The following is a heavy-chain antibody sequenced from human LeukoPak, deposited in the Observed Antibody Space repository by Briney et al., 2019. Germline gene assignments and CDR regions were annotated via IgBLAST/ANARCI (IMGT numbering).Heavy chain of an antibody. V-gene: IGHV3-74*01. Sequence: GGSLRLSCAASGFTFSDYWMHWVRQPPGKGLVWVARVNIHGSGTDYADSVKGRFTISRDNAKNTLYLQMTSLRAEDTAVYYALAGYYYSQMDVWGKGTAVTVPS. D-gene: IGHD6-13*01. CDR1: GFTFSDYW. J-gene: IGHJ6*03. CDR3: LAGYYYSQMDV. CDR2: VNIHGSGT.